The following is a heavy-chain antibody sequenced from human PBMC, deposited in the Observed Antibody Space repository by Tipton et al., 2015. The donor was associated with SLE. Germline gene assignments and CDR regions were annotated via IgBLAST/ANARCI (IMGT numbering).Heavy chain of an antibody. CDR3: AKARQWLVDY. CDR1: GFTFDDYA. CDR2: ISWNSGSI. Sequence: SLRLSCAASGFTFDDYAMHWVRQAPGKGLEWVSGISWNSGSIGYADSVKGRFTISRGNAKNSLYLQMNSLRAEDTALYYCAKARQWLVDYWGQGTLVTVSS. V-gene: IGHV3-9*01. D-gene: IGHD6-19*01. J-gene: IGHJ4*02.